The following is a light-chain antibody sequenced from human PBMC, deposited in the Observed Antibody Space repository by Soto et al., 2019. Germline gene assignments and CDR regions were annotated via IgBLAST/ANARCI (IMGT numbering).Light chain of an antibody. J-gene: IGKJ3*01. Sequence: DIQMTQSPSSLSASVGDRVTITCRASQGIYNYLAWYQQKPGKGPQLLIYAASTLQSGVPSRFSGRGSGTDFTLTISSLQPEDVATYYCQKYQSVTFTFGPGTKVDIK. V-gene: IGKV1-27*01. CDR1: QGIYNY. CDR3: QKYQSVTFT. CDR2: AAS.